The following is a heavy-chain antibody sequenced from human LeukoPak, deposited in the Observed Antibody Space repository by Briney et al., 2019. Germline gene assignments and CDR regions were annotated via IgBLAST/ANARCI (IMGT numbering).Heavy chain of an antibody. Sequence: PGGSLRLSCTASGFTFGDYAMSWVRQAPGKGLEWVGFIRSKAYGGTTEYAASVKGRFTISRDDSKSIAYLQMNSLKTEDTAVYYCTRGTGYCSGGSCYYDYWGQGTLVTVSS. V-gene: IGHV3-49*04. J-gene: IGHJ4*02. D-gene: IGHD2-15*01. CDR2: IRSKAYGGTT. CDR3: TRGTGYCSGGSCYYDY. CDR1: GFTFGDYA.